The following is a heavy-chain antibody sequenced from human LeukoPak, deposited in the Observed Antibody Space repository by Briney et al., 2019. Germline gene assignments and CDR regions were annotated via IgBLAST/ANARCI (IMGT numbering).Heavy chain of an antibody. CDR1: GGSISSYY. CDR2: IYYSGST. CDR3: ASLNYVWGSYRQKGYFQH. Sequence: SETLSLTCTVSGGSISSYYWSWIRQPPGKGLEWIGYIYYSGSTNYNPSLKSRVTISVDTSKNQFSLKLSSVTAADTAVYYCASLNYVWGSYRQKGYFQHWGQGTLVTVSS. D-gene: IGHD3-16*02. J-gene: IGHJ1*01. V-gene: IGHV4-59*12.